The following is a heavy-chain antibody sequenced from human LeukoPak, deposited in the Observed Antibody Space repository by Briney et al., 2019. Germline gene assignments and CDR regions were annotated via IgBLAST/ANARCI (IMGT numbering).Heavy chain of an antibody. V-gene: IGHV4-59*01. CDR2: IYYSGSA. D-gene: IGHD3-9*01. Sequence: SETLSLACTVSGGSISTYYWTWIRQPPGKGLEWIGYIYYSGSANYNPSLQSRVTISVDMSKNQFSLKLTSVTAADTAVYYCARGETYYDILTGYPTPYFDYWGQGTLVTVSS. CDR3: ARGETYYDILTGYPTPYFDY. CDR1: GGSISTYY. J-gene: IGHJ4*02.